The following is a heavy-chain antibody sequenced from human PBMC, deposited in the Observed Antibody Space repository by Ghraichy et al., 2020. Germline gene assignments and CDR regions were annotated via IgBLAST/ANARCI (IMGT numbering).Heavy chain of an antibody. CDR1: GFTFSSYA. CDR3: ARSKVVSGSGSYLGY. Sequence: GGSLRLSCAASGFTFSSYAMHWVRQAPGKGLEWVAVISYDGSNKYYADSVKGRFTISRDNSKNTLYLQMNSLRAEDTAVYYCARSKVVSGSGSYLGYWGQGALVTVSS. D-gene: IGHD3-10*01. J-gene: IGHJ4*02. V-gene: IGHV3-30-3*01. CDR2: ISYDGSNK.